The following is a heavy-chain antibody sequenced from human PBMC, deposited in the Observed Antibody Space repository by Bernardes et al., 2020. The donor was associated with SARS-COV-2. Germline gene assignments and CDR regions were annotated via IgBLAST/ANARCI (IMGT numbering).Heavy chain of an antibody. CDR1: GYTFTGYY. V-gene: IGHV1-2*04. Sequence: ASVKVSCKASGYTFTGYYMHWVRQAPGQGLEWMGWINPNSGGTNYAQKFQGWVTMTRDTSISTAYMELSRLRSDDTAVYYCAREEYSSSWYQNNWFDPWGQGTLVTVSS. J-gene: IGHJ5*02. CDR2: INPNSGGT. CDR3: AREEYSSSWYQNNWFDP. D-gene: IGHD6-13*01.